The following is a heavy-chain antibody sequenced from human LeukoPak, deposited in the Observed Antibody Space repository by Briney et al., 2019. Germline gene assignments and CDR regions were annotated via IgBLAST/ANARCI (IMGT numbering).Heavy chain of an antibody. CDR1: GFTFSAYD. CDR2: IGRAGDT. Sequence: GGSLRLSCAAAGFTFSAYDMHWVRKATGKGLEWVSYIGRAGDTYYAGSVKGRFTISREDATNSLFLQMNSLGVGDTAVYYCARDSSGWGLAVWGQGTTVTVSS. V-gene: IGHV3-13*04. J-gene: IGHJ6*02. CDR3: ARDSSGWGLAV. D-gene: IGHD6-19*01.